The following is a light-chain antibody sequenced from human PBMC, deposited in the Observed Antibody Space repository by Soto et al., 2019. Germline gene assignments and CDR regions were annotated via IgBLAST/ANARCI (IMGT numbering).Light chain of an antibody. Sequence: QSVLTQPASVSGSPGQSITISCTGTSSDVGGYKHVSWYQHHPGKAPKLMIYEVSNRPSGVSNRFSGSKSGYTASLTSSGLQAEDEADYYCNSQRSSGTRVFGTGTKVTV. CDR3: NSQRSSGTRV. CDR1: SSDVGGYKH. V-gene: IGLV2-14*01. CDR2: EVS. J-gene: IGLJ1*01.